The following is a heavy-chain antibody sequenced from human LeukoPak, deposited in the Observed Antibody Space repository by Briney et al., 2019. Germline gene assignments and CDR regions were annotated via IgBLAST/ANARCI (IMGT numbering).Heavy chain of an antibody. CDR1: GYTFTSYW. D-gene: IGHD5-12*01. CDR2: VHPGDSDT. Sequence: GESLQISCKGAGYTFTSYWIGWVRQMAGKGLEWMGIVHPGDSDTRYSPSFEGQVTISVDKSISTAYLQWSSLKASDTAIYYCARSPWNSYDYWGQGTLVTVSS. J-gene: IGHJ4*02. CDR3: ARSPWNSYDY. V-gene: IGHV5-51*01.